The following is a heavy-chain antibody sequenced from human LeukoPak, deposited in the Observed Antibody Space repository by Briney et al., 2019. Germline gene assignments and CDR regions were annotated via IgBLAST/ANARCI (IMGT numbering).Heavy chain of an antibody. CDR1: GFNFSSYW. J-gene: IGHJ4*02. Sequence: GGSLRLSCAASGFNFSSYWMSWVRQAPGKGLEWVANIKQDGSEKYYVDSVKGRFTISRDNAKNSLYLQMNSLRAEDTAVYYCAREGDIVATSFDYWGQGTLVTVSA. CDR3: AREGDIVATSFDY. CDR2: IKQDGSEK. V-gene: IGHV3-7*01. D-gene: IGHD5-12*01.